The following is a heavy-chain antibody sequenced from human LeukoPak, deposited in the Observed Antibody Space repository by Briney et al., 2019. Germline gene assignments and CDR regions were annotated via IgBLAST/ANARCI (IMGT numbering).Heavy chain of an antibody. V-gene: IGHV3-20*04. J-gene: IGHJ4*02. CDR2: INWNGGST. D-gene: IGHD3-22*01. Sequence: GGSLRLSCAASGFTFDDYGMSWVRQAPGKGLEWVSGINWNGGSTGYADSVKGRFTISRDNAKNSLYLQMNSLRAEDTALYYCARDGNYGSSGYYWDFDYWGQGTLVTVSS. CDR1: GFTFDDYG. CDR3: ARDGNYGSSGYYWDFDY.